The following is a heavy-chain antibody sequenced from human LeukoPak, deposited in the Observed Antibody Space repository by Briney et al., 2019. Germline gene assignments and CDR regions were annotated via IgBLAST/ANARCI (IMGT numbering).Heavy chain of an antibody. D-gene: IGHD5-24*01. Sequence: MPSETLSLTCTVSGGSISTYYWSWIRRPPGKGLEWIGYIYYSGSTNYNPSLKSRVTISVDTSKNQFSLKLSSVTAADTAVYYCAREATRGDGYNEFDYWGQGTLDTVSS. V-gene: IGHV4-59*01. CDR2: IYYSGST. CDR1: GGSISTYY. J-gene: IGHJ4*02. CDR3: AREATRGDGYNEFDY.